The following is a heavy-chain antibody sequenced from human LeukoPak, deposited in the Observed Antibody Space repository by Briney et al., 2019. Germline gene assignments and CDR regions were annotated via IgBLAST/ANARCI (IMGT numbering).Heavy chain of an antibody. CDR3: RLWFGDLGLDY. Sequence: PGGSLRLSCAASGITFTNYWMYWVRQAPGKGLVWVSRISGDGRSASYADSVKGRFTISRDNAKNTLYLQMNSLRVEDTAAYYCRLWFGDLGLDYWGQGTLVTVSS. J-gene: IGHJ4*02. V-gene: IGHV3-74*01. D-gene: IGHD3-10*01. CDR2: ISGDGRSA. CDR1: GITFTNYW.